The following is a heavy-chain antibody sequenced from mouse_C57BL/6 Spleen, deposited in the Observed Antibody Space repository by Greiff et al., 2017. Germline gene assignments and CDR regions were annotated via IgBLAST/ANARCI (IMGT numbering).Heavy chain of an antibody. Sequence: QVQLKQSGAELVKPGASVKISCKASGYAFSSYWMNWVKQRPGKGLEWIGQIYPGDGDTNYNGKFKGKATLTADKSSSTAYMQLSSLTSEDSAVYFCARGRRAPYAMDYWGQGTSVTVSS. CDR2: IYPGDGDT. J-gene: IGHJ4*01. CDR3: ARGRRAPYAMDY. V-gene: IGHV1-80*01. CDR1: GYAFSSYW. D-gene: IGHD1-3*01.